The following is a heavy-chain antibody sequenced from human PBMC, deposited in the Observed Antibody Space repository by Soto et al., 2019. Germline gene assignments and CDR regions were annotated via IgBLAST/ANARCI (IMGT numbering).Heavy chain of an antibody. D-gene: IGHD2-21*01. CDR2: INPYSGGT. V-gene: IGHV1-2*02. CDR3: ARPKYGETYFDS. CDR1: GYTFTDHY. Sequence: ASVKVSCKASGYTFTDHYIHWLRQAPGQSLEWMGWINPYSGGTHFARKFQDRATMARDTSVSTAYMELSSLKSDDTAVYYCARPKYGETYFDSWGQGTVVTVCS. J-gene: IGHJ4*02.